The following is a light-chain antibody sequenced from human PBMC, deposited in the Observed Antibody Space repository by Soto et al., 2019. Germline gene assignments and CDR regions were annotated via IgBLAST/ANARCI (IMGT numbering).Light chain of an antibody. J-gene: IGLJ2*01. CDR1: SRDVGAYNL. CDR3: SSCSARNTLV. V-gene: IGLV2-14*01. CDR2: EVR. Sequence: QSALTQPGSVSGSPGQSITISCSGTSRDVGAYNLVSWYQQRPGKAPKLLSYEVRNRPSGLSYRFSGSKSGNTASLTISSLRPEDEADYFCSSCSARNTLVFGGGTKLTVL.